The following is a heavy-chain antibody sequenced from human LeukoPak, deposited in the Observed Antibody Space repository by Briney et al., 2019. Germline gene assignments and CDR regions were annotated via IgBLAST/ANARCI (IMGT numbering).Heavy chain of an antibody. J-gene: IGHJ4*02. Sequence: SETLSLTCAVYGGSFSGYYWSWIRQPPGKGLEWIGEINHSGSTNYSPSLKSRVTISVDTSKNQFSLKLSSVTAANTAVYYCARGVKWELPFDYWGQGTLVTVSS. D-gene: IGHD1-26*01. V-gene: IGHV4-34*01. CDR3: ARGVKWELPFDY. CDR1: GGSFSGYY. CDR2: INHSGST.